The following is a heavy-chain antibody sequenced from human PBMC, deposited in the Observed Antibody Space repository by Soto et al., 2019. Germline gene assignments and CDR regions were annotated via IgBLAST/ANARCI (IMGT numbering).Heavy chain of an antibody. Sequence: QVQLVQSGAEVKKPGASVKISCMASGYTFTAFDMHRVRQAPGQRLEWMGWINAGNGNTKYLQKFQGRVTITRDTSASTAYMELSSLRSEDTAVYYCARGGVTMMDYWGQGTLVTVSS. CDR2: INAGNGNT. V-gene: IGHV1-3*01. CDR1: GYTFTAFD. CDR3: ARGGVTMMDY. J-gene: IGHJ4*02. D-gene: IGHD3-22*01.